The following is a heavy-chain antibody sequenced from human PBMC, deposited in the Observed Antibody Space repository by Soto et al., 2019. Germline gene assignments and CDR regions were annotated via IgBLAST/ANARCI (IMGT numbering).Heavy chain of an antibody. V-gene: IGHV1-69*13. CDR1: GGTFSSYA. CDR3: AIGWNYINWFDP. Sequence: GASVKVSCKASGGTFSSYAIGWVRQAPGQGLEWMGGIIPIFGTANYAQKFQGRVTITADESTSTAYMELSSLRSEDTAVYYCAIGWNYINWFDPWGQGTLVTVSS. J-gene: IGHJ5*02. D-gene: IGHD1-7*01. CDR2: IIPIFGTA.